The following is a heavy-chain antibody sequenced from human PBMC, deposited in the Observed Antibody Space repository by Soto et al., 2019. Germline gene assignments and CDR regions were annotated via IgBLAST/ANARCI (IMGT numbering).Heavy chain of an antibody. CDR1: GFALVGFT. D-gene: IGHD6-13*01. Sequence: VQVLDPGGGLARLGGPLSLSCSVSGFALVGFTMTWFRRAPGKGLEWVSSISGSAARTYYADSVQGRFTISRDNSKSTLYLQMNSLRVEDTAEYYCTRGGVGTTGSCDFWGQGTLVAVSS. J-gene: IGHJ4*02. V-gene: IGHV3-23*01. CDR2: ISGSAART. CDR3: TRGGVGTTGSCDF.